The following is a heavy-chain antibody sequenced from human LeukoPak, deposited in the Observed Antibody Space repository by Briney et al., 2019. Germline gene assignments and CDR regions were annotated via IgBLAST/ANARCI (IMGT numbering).Heavy chain of an antibody. Sequence: PSETLSLTCTVSGGSISSYYWSWIRQPPGKGLEWIGYIYYSGSTNYNPSLKSRVTISVDTSKNQFSLKLSSVTAADTAVYYCARVFCSSTSCYLAFDIWGQGTMVTVSS. CDR2: IYYSGST. J-gene: IGHJ3*02. CDR1: GGSISSYY. CDR3: ARVFCSSTSCYLAFDI. D-gene: IGHD2-2*01. V-gene: IGHV4-59*01.